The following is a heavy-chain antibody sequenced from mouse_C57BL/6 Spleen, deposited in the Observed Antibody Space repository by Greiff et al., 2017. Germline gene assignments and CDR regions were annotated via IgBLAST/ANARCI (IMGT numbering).Heavy chain of an antibody. D-gene: IGHD2-3*01. Sequence: VQLQQSGAELVRPGASVKLSCTASGFNIKDDYMHWVKQRPEQGLEWIGWIDPENGDTEYASKFQGKATITADTSSNTAYLQLSSLTSEDTAVYYCTTWDDHPPFAGWGQGTLVTVSA. CDR2: IDPENGDT. CDR1: GFNIKDDY. J-gene: IGHJ3*01. CDR3: TTWDDHPPFAG. V-gene: IGHV14-4*01.